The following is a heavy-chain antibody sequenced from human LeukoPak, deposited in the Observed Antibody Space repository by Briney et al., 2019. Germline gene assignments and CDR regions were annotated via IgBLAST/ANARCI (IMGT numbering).Heavy chain of an antibody. J-gene: IGHJ4*02. D-gene: IGHD3-10*01. V-gene: IGHV1-18*04. CDR3: ASDRYGSGTYYNEGYFDY. CDR2: ISSYNDNT. Sequence: GASVKVSCKASGYTFTTYGMSWVGQAPGQGLEWMGWISSYNDNTKYEQKLQGRVTMTTDTSTCTAYMELRSLRSDDSAVYYCASDRYGSGTYYNEGYFDYWGQGTLVTVSS. CDR1: GYTFTTYG.